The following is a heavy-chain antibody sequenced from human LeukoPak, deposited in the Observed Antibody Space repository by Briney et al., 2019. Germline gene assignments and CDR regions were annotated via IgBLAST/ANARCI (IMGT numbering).Heavy chain of an antibody. D-gene: IGHD1-26*01. V-gene: IGHV3-21*01. Sequence: GGSLRLSCAASGFTFSSYSMNWVRQAPGKGLEWVSSISSSSSYIYYADSVKGRFTISRDNAKNSLYLQMNSLRAEDTAVYYCARPKSSSGATDAFDIWGQGTMVTVSS. CDR1: GFTFSSYS. J-gene: IGHJ3*02. CDR2: ISSSSSYI. CDR3: ARPKSSSGATDAFDI.